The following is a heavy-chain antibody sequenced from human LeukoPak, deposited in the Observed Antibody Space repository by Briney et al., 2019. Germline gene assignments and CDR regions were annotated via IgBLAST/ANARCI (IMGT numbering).Heavy chain of an antibody. CDR3: AKPGRQQLVFSADDY. D-gene: IGHD6-13*01. Sequence: QPGGSLRLSCAASGFTFSSYWMHWVRQAPGKGLVWVSRINSDGSSTSYADSVKGRFTISRDNAKNTLYLQMNSLRAEDTAVYYCAKPGRQQLVFSADDYWGQGTLVTVSS. CDR1: GFTFSSYW. J-gene: IGHJ4*02. V-gene: IGHV3-74*01. CDR2: INSDGSST.